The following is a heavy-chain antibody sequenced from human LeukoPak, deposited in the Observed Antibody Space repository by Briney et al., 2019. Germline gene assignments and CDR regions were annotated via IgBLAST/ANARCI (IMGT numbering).Heavy chain of an antibody. CDR3: ARAPSGRYDSSGYYYLY. Sequence: ASAKVSCKASGYTFTGYYMHWVRQAPGQGLEWMGWINPNSGGTNYAQKFQGRVTMTRDTSISTAYMELSRLRSDDTAVYYCARAPSGRYDSSGYYYLYWGQGTLVTVSS. V-gene: IGHV1-2*02. CDR2: INPNSGGT. J-gene: IGHJ4*02. D-gene: IGHD3-22*01. CDR1: GYTFTGYY.